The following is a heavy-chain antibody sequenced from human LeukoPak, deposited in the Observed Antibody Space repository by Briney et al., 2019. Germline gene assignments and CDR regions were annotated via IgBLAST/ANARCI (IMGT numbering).Heavy chain of an antibody. J-gene: IGHJ4*02. D-gene: IGHD3-22*01. CDR2: ISDGGGRT. Sequence: PGGSLRLSCAASGFSFSSYAVSWVRQAPGKGLEWVSGISDGGGRTYYADSVKGRFTISRDNSKNTLYLQMNSLRAEDTAVYYCAKARRDYDSSGYYYFDYWGQGTLVTVSS. CDR1: GFSFSSYA. V-gene: IGHV3-23*01. CDR3: AKARRDYDSSGYYYFDY.